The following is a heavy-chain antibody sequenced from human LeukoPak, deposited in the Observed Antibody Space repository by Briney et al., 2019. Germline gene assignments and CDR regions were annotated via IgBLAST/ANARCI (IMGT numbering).Heavy chain of an antibody. CDR3: ARAVGATYYFDY. D-gene: IGHD1-26*01. V-gene: IGHV1-8*01. J-gene: IGHJ4*02. Sequence: PEASVKVSCKASGYTFTSYDINWVRQATGQGLEWMGWMNPNSGNTGYAQKFQGRVTMTRNTSISTAYMELSSLRSEDTAVYYCARAVGATYYFDYWGQGTLVTVSS. CDR1: GYTFTSYD. CDR2: MNPNSGNT.